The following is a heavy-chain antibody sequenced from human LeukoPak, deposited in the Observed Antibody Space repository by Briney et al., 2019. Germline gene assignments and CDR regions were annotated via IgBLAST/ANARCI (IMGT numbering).Heavy chain of an antibody. CDR3: TTDRGGYKPFDY. Sequence: SWIRQPAGKGLEWVGRIKSKTDGGTTDYAAPVKGRFTISRDDSKNTLYLQMNSLKTEDTAVYYCTTDRGGYKPFDYWGQGTLVTVSS. V-gene: IGHV3-15*01. D-gene: IGHD3-16*01. J-gene: IGHJ4*02. CDR2: IKSKTDGGTT.